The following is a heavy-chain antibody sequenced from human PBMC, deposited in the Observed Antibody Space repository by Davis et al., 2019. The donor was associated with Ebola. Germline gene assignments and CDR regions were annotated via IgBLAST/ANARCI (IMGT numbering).Heavy chain of an antibody. CDR1: GFTFSSYS. V-gene: IGHV3-21*01. J-gene: IGHJ4*02. CDR3: ARDRDQLLSLPFDY. CDR2: ISSSSSYI. Sequence: PGGSLRLSCAASGFTFSSYSMNWVRQAPGKGLEWVSSISSSSSYIYYADSVKGRFTISRDNAKNSLYLQMNSLRAEDTAVYYCARDRDQLLSLPFDYWGQGTLVTVSS. D-gene: IGHD2-2*01.